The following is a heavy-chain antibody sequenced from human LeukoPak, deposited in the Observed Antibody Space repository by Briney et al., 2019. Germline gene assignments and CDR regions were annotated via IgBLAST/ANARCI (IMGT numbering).Heavy chain of an antibody. CDR2: INPNSGGT. CDR1: GYTFTGYY. D-gene: IGHD4/OR15-4a*01. J-gene: IGHJ6*02. V-gene: IGHV1-2*06. Sequence: ASVKVSCKASGYTFTGYYMHWVRQAPGQGLEWMGRINPNSGGTNYAQKFQGRVTMTRDTSISTAYMELSRLRSDDTAVHYCARTNYYYYYYGMDVWGQGTTVTVSS. CDR3: ARTNYYYYYYGMDV.